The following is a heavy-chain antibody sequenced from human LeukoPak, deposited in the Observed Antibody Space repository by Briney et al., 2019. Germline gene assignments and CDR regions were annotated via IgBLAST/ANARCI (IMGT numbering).Heavy chain of an antibody. CDR2: IYYSGST. V-gene: IGHV4-31*03. CDR1: GGSISSGGYY. CDR3: ARHKERGAFDI. J-gene: IGHJ3*02. D-gene: IGHD3-10*01. Sequence: PSETLSLTCTVSGGSISSGGYYWSWIRQHPGKGLEWIGYIYYSGSTYYNPSLKSRVTISVDTSKNQFSLNLSSVTAADTAVYYCARHKERGAFDIWGQGTMVTVSS.